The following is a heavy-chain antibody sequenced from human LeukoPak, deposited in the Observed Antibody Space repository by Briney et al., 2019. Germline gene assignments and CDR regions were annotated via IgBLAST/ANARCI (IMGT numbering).Heavy chain of an antibody. V-gene: IGHV3-69-1*01. Sequence: GGSLRLSCGASGFIYRHYPMHGVRRSRGGGLVWVSYISSTGVVYYSDSVRGRFSTSRDYTMNSVYMQTNRLIAEDKALYYCARDHNWSFFYRGRGNLVTVSS. D-gene: IGHD1-20*01. J-gene: IGHJ4*01. CDR3: ARDHNWSFFY. CDR2: ISSTGVV. CDR1: GFIYRHYP.